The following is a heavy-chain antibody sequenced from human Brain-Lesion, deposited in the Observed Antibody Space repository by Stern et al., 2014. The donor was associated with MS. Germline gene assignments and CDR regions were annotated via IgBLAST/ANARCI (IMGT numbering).Heavy chain of an antibody. V-gene: IGHV1-2*02. Sequence: QVQLVQSGAEVKKPGASVKVSCKTSGYIFTGYYIHWVRQAPGQGLAWMAWINPNPGGPTHAQKFHGRVTMSSDTPISPASVELRRGGSDDTAVYYCARDQRGITIFGVVTDYYYLGMDVWGQGTTVTVSS. CDR3: ARDQRGITIFGVVTDYYYLGMDV. J-gene: IGHJ6*02. CDR1: GYIFTGYY. CDR2: INPNPGGP. D-gene: IGHD3-3*01.